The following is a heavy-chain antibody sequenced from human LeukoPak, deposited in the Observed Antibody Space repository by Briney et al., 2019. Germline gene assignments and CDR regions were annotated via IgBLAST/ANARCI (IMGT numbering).Heavy chain of an antibody. CDR3: ARDTDSSSWYLSYYYYYMDV. J-gene: IGHJ6*03. CDR2: ISSSSSYI. D-gene: IGHD6-13*01. V-gene: IGHV3-21*01. CDR1: GFTFSSYS. Sequence: PGGSLRLSCAASGFTFSSYSMNWVHQAPGKGLEWVSSISSSSSYIYYADSVKGRFTISRDNAKNSLYLQMNSLRAEDTAVYYCARDTDSSSWYLSYYYYYMDVWGKGTTVTVSS.